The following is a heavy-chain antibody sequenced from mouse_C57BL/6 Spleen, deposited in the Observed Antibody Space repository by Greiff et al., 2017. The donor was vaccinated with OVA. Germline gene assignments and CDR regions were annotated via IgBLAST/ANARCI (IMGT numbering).Heavy chain of an antibody. Sequence: EVQLVESGGGLVKPGGSLKLSCAASGFTFSDYGMHWVRQAPEKGLEWVAYFSSGSSTIYYADTVKGRFTISRDNAKNTLFLQMTSLRSEDTAMYYCARRPYYYGSSYEYFDVWGTGTTVTVSS. D-gene: IGHD1-1*01. CDR2: FSSGSSTI. CDR3: ARRPYYYGSSYEYFDV. V-gene: IGHV5-17*01. CDR1: GFTFSDYG. J-gene: IGHJ1*03.